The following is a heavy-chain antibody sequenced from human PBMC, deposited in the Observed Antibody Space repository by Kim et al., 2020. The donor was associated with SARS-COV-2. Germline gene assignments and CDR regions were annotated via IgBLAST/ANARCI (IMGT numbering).Heavy chain of an antibody. CDR1: GFTFSSYS. J-gene: IGHJ4*02. V-gene: IGHV3-21*01. D-gene: IGHD3-3*01. Sequence: GGSLRLFCAASGFTFSSYSMNWVRQAPGKGLEWVSSISSSSSYIYYADSVKGRFTISRDNATNSLYLQMNSLRAEDTAVYYCARARLEWLLGVDYLGQGTLVTVSS. CDR3: ARARLEWLLGVDY. CDR2: ISSSSSYI.